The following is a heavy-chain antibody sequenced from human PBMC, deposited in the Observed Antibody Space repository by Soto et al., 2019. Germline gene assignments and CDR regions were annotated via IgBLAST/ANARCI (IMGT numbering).Heavy chain of an antibody. D-gene: IGHD3-22*01. V-gene: IGHV3-30*09. CDR3: ATEDESSGHAGTFHH. J-gene: IGHJ1*01. CDR1: GFTFSTYV. Sequence: QRQLEESGGGVVQPGRSLRLSCAASGFTFSTYVMHWVRQAPGKGLEWVAGISHDGNSQHYADSVKGRFAISRDNSRSTLSLHVDDLRDEDTAVYHCATEDESSGHAGTFHHWGQGTLVTVSS. CDR2: ISHDGNSQ.